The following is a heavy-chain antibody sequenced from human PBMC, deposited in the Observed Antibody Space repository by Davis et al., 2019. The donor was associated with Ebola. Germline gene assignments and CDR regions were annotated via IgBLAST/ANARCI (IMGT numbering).Heavy chain of an antibody. Sequence: LRLSCTVSGGSISSGDYYWSWIRQPPGKGLEWIGYIYYSGSTYYNPSLKSRVTISVDTSKNQFSLKLSSVTAADTAVYYCARADYDILTGYYTYFDYWGQGTLVTVSS. CDR3: ARADYDILTGYYTYFDY. CDR1: GGSISSGDYY. CDR2: IYYSGST. V-gene: IGHV4-30-4*01. J-gene: IGHJ4*02. D-gene: IGHD3-9*01.